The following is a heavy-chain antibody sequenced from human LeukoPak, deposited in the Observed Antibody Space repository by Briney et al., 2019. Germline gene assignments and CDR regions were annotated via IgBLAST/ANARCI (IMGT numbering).Heavy chain of an antibody. CDR1: GGSISSGGYY. J-gene: IGHJ5*02. V-gene: IGHV4-31*03. CDR2: IYYSGST. CDR3: ASDKYSSSWRWFDP. D-gene: IGHD6-13*01. Sequence: SETLSLTCTVSGGSISSGGYYWSWIRQHPGKGLEWIGYIYYSGSTYYNPSLKSRVTISVDTSKNQFSLKLSSVTAADTAVYYRASDKYSSSWRWFDPWGQGTLVTVSS.